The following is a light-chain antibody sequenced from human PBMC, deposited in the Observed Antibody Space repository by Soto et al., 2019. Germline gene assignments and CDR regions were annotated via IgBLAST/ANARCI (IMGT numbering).Light chain of an antibody. CDR2: EVT. CDR3: SSYAGSNNFDV. Sequence: QSVLTQPPSASGFPGQSVTISCTGTSSDVGYYDYVSWYQQHPGKAPKLVIYEVTKRPSGVPDRVSASKSGNTASLTVSGLRAEDEADYYCSSYAGSNNFDVFGTGTKVTVL. J-gene: IGLJ1*01. V-gene: IGLV2-8*01. CDR1: SSDVGYYDY.